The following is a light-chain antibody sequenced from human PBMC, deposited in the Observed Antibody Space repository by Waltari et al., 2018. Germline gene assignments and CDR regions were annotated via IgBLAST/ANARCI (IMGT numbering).Light chain of an antibody. CDR1: ENVNNY. V-gene: IGKV1-39*01. CDR2: KAS. Sequence: DIQLTQAPSSLSASVGDRVLITCRASENVNNYLNWYQQKPGKAPKLLIYKASTLQSGVPSRFSGSGSGTDYTFTISSLQSEDVATYYCQHNYGTPLTFGGGTKVEIK. J-gene: IGKJ4*01. CDR3: QHNYGTPLT.